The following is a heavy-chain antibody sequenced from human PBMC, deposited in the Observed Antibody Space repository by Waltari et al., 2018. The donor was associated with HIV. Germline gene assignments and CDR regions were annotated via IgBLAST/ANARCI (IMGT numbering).Heavy chain of an antibody. CDR2: ISPSGNII. CDR1: AFRFSDYY. Sequence: QVQLVESGGGLVKPGGSLRLPCPPSAFRFSDYYLSWIRQAPGKGLEWLSYISPSGNIIHYGDSIKGRFTISRDNAKKSLFLQMNSLRAEDTAVYYCARDFSSSSGFDSWGQGTLVTVSS. CDR3: ARDFSSSSGFDS. V-gene: IGHV3-11*01. D-gene: IGHD6-6*01. J-gene: IGHJ4*02.